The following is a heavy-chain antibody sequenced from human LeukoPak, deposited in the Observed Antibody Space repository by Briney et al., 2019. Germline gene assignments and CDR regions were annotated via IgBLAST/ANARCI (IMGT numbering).Heavy chain of an antibody. CDR2: IKQDGSEK. CDR3: AREYDILTGYYYYYYMDV. J-gene: IGHJ6*03. Sequence: PGGSLRLSCAASGFTFSSYWMSWVRQAPGKGLEWVANIKQDGSEKYYVDSVKGRFTISRDNAKNSLYLQMNSLRAEDTAVYYCAREYDILTGYYYYYYMDVWGKGTTVTISS. CDR1: GFTFSSYW. V-gene: IGHV3-7*01. D-gene: IGHD3-9*01.